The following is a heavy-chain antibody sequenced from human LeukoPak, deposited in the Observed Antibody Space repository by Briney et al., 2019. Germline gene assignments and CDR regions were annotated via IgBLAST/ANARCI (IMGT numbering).Heavy chain of an antibody. Sequence: PGGSLRLSCAASGFTFSSDNMNWVRQAPGKGLEWVSSISFSSSSSYIYYADSVKGRFTISRDNAKNSLYLQMNSLRVEDTAVYYCARAGGYSSVYQWFDSWGQGTLVTVSS. CDR2: ISFSSSSSYI. J-gene: IGHJ5*01. D-gene: IGHD5-18*01. CDR3: ARAGGYSSVYQWFDS. V-gene: IGHV3-21*01. CDR1: GFTFSSDN.